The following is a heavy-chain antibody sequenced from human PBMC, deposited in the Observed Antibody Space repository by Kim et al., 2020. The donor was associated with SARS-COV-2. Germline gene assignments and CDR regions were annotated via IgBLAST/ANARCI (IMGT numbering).Heavy chain of an antibody. Sequence: SVKVSCKASGGTFSSYAISWVRQAPGQGLEWMGGIIPIFGTANYAQKFQGRVTITADESTSTAYMELSSLRSEDTAVYYCASIQDCSSTSCKDYWGQGTLVTVSS. CDR1: GGTFSSYA. J-gene: IGHJ4*02. CDR3: ASIQDCSSTSCKDY. V-gene: IGHV1-69*13. D-gene: IGHD2-2*01. CDR2: IIPIFGTA.